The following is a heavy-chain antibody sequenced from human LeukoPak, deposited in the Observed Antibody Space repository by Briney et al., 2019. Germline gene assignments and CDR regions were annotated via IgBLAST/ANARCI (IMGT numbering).Heavy chain of an antibody. CDR2: IYPGDSDT. J-gene: IGHJ4*02. CDR1: GFSFPSFW. D-gene: IGHD1-14*01. V-gene: IGHV5-51*01. Sequence: KLGESLKISCKGSGFSFPSFWIAWVRQMPGKGLEWMGIIYPGDSDTSYSPSFQGLVTISADKSISTAYLQWNSLMASDTAMYYCARLKDHTIDYWGQGTLVTVSS. CDR3: ARLKDHTIDY.